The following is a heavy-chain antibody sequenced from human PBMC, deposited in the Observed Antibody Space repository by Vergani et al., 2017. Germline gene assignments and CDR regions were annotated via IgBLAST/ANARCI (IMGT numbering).Heavy chain of an antibody. J-gene: IGHJ6*02. CDR2: INPSGGST. CDR1: GYTFTSYY. V-gene: IGHV1-46*03. CDR3: ARAGHLNYYYYGMDV. Sequence: VQLVQSGAEVKKPGASVKVSCKASGYTFTSYYMHWVRQAPGQGLEWMGIINPSGGSTSYAQKFQGRVTMTRDTSTSTVYMELSSLRSEDTAVYYCARAGHLNYYYYGMDVWGQGTTVTVSS.